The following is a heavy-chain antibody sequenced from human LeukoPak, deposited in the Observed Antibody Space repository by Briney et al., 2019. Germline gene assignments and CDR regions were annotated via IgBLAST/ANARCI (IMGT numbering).Heavy chain of an antibody. J-gene: IGHJ4*02. CDR2: ISYTGST. Sequence: SETLSLTCTVSGGSISHYYWSWIRQPPGKGLEWIGYISYTGSTNYNPSLKSRVTISVDTSKNQFSLELSSVTAADTAVYFCARVGRGDYTWGSYSFDYCGQGTLVTVSS. CDR3: ARVGRGDYTWGSYSFDY. D-gene: IGHD3-16*01. V-gene: IGHV4-59*01. CDR1: GGSISHYY.